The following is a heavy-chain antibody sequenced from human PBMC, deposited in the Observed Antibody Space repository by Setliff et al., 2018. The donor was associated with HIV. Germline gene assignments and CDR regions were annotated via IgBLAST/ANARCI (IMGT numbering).Heavy chain of an antibody. J-gene: IGHJ5*02. CDR3: ARGGTSSNWFDP. Sequence: SETLSLTCSVSGASISSYYWSWIRQPPGKGLEWIGYISPTGNTNYNPSLKSRVTISTDTSKNQFSLNVRSVTAADTAVYFCARGGTSSNWFDPWGQGTLVTVSS. CDR2: ISPTGNT. D-gene: IGHD1-26*01. CDR1: GASISSYY. V-gene: IGHV4-59*01.